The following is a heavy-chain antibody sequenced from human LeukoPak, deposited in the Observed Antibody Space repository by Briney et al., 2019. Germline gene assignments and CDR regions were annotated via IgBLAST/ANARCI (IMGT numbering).Heavy chain of an antibody. Sequence: GGSLRLSCEASGFRFDDYAMHWVRQAPGKGLEWVSGITWNSDTIGYVDPVKGRLTISRDNANNSLYLQMNSLRTEDTALYFCVKGTVGGSRDDAFDVWGQGTMVTVSS. D-gene: IGHD1-26*01. V-gene: IGHV3-9*01. CDR2: ITWNSDTI. J-gene: IGHJ3*01. CDR3: VKGTVGGSRDDAFDV. CDR1: GFRFDDYA.